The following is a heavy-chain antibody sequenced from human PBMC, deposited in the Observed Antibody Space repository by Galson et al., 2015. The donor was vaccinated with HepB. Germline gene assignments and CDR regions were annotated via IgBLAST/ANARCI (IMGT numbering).Heavy chain of an antibody. CDR2: INHSGST. D-gene: IGHD2-2*01. CDR3: ARGQNSNLVDIVVVPAAMGPRRYYYYGMDV. V-gene: IGHV4-34*01. J-gene: IGHJ6*02. CDR1: GGSFSGYY. Sequence: ETLSLTCAVYGGSFSGYYWSWIRQPPGKGLEWIGEINHSGSTNYNPSLKSRVTISVDTSKNQFSLKLSSVTAADTAVYYCARGQNSNLVDIVVVPAAMGPRRYYYYGMDVWGQGTTVTVSS.